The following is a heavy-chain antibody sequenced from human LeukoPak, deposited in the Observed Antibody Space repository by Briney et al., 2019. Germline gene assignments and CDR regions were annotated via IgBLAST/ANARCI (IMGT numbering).Heavy chain of an antibody. CDR1: GDSINSGSYYW. V-gene: IGHV5-51*01. CDR2: IYPGDSDT. Sequence: ETLSLTCSVSGDSINSGSYYWSWIRQHPGKGLEWMGIIYPGDSDTRYSPSFQGQVTISADKSISTAYLQWSSLKASDTAMYYCARHEGAAANYWGQGTLVTVSS. CDR3: ARHEGAAANY. D-gene: IGHD6-25*01. J-gene: IGHJ4*02.